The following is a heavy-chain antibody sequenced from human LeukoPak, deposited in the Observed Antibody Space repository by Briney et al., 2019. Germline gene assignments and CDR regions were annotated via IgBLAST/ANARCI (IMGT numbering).Heavy chain of an antibody. CDR2: IYSTGST. Sequence: GGSLRLSCAASGFTVSSNYMSWVRQAPGKGLEWVSLIYSTGSTYYADSVRGRFTISRDNSKNTLYLQMNSLRAEDTAVYYCARDSSYCYYYMDVWGKGTTVIVSS. J-gene: IGHJ6*03. CDR3: ARDSSYCYYYMDV. CDR1: GFTVSSNY. V-gene: IGHV3-53*01.